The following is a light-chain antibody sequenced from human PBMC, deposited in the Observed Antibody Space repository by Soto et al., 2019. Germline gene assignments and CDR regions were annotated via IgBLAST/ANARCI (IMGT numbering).Light chain of an antibody. J-gene: IGKJ4*01. V-gene: IGKV3-11*01. CDR3: QQRAAWPPLS. Sequence: ETVLTQSPATMSVSPGERATLSCRTSQNVDRNLVWYQQNSGQPPRLLIYDASVRATGIPPRFSDSGSGTDVTLTIKNLKPEDSAIYYCQQRAAWPPLSFGGGTKVEI. CDR2: DAS. CDR1: QNVDRN.